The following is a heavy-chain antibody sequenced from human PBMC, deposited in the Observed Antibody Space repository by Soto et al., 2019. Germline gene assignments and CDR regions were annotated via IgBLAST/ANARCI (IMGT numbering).Heavy chain of an antibody. CDR1: GFTFSSYA. CDR3: ASELKVAVAGA. Sequence: QVQLVESGGGVVQPGRSLRLSCAASGFTFSSYAMHWVRQAPGKGLEWVAVISYDGSNKYYADSVKGRFTISRDNSKNTLYLQMTSLRAEGTAVYYCASELKVAVAGAWGPVTLVTVSS. CDR2: ISYDGSNK. D-gene: IGHD6-19*01. J-gene: IGHJ4*02. V-gene: IGHV3-30-3*01.